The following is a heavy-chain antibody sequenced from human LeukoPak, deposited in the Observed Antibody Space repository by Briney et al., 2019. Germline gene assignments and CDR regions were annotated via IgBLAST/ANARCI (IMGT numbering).Heavy chain of an antibody. CDR2: ISSSSSTI. Sequence: PGGSLRLSCAASGFTFSSYAMSWVRQAPGKGLEWVSYISSSSSTIYYADSVKGRFTISRDNAKNSLYLQMNSLRAEDTAVYYCARDYWNFDYWGQGTLVTVSS. CDR3: ARDYWNFDY. J-gene: IGHJ4*02. D-gene: IGHD1-1*01. V-gene: IGHV3-48*01. CDR1: GFTFSSYA.